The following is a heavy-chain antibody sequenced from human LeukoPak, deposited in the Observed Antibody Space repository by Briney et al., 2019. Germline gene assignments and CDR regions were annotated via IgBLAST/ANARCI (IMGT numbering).Heavy chain of an antibody. V-gene: IGHV1-2*02. CDR2: INPNSGGT. D-gene: IGHD5-12*01. CDR1: GYTFTGYY. J-gene: IGHJ4*02. Sequence: GASVKVSRKASGYTFTGYYMHWVRQAPGQGLEWMGWINPNSGGTNYAQKFQGRVTMTRDTSISTAYMELSRLRSDDTAVYYCARDRKSGYDRSFDYWGQGTLVTVSS. CDR3: ARDRKSGYDRSFDY.